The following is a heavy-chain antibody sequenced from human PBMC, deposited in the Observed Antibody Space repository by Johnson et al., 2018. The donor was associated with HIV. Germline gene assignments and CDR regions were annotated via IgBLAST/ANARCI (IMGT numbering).Heavy chain of an antibody. CDR2: ITWDGGRK. V-gene: IGHV3-20*04. CDR1: GFTFGDYD. Sequence: MLLVESGGGVVRPGESLRLSCAASGFTFGDYDMNWVRQAPGKGLEWVSGITWDGGRKSYADSVKGRFTISRDNAKNSLYLQMNRLRAEDTAVYYCAREWGIADGRGGAFDIWGQGTMVTVSS. J-gene: IGHJ3*02. D-gene: IGHD6-13*01. CDR3: AREWGIADGRGGAFDI.